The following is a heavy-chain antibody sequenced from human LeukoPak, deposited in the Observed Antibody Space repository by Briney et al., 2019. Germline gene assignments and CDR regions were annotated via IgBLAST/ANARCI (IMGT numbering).Heavy chain of an antibody. J-gene: IGHJ3*02. V-gene: IGHV3-21*01. D-gene: IGHD3-22*01. CDR1: GFTFSSYS. CDR3: AKGRAIEAFDI. Sequence: GGSLRLSCAASGFTFSSYSMNWVRQAPGKGLEWVSSISSSSSYIYYADSMKGRFTISRDNAKNSLYLQMNSLRAEDTAVYYCAKGRAIEAFDIWGQGTMVTVSS. CDR2: ISSSSSYI.